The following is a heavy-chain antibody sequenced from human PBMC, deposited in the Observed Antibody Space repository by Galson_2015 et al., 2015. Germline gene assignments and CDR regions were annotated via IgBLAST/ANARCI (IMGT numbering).Heavy chain of an antibody. D-gene: IGHD2-2*01. J-gene: IGHJ6*02. CDR1: GFTVSSNY. V-gene: IGHV3-53*01. CDR3: ARGRVEDCSSTSCYDYYYYGMDV. CDR2: IYSGGST. Sequence: SLRLSCAASGFTVSSNYMSWVRQAPGKGLEWVSVIYSGGSTYYADSVKGRFTISRDNSKNTLYLQMNSLRAEDTAVYYCARGRVEDCSSTSCYDYYYYGMDVWGQGTTVTVSS.